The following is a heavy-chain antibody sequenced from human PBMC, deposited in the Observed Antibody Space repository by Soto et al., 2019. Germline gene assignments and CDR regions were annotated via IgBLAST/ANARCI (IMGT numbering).Heavy chain of an antibody. CDR3: ARHSRVTYYHGSGSYRGTFDY. CDR2: IYYSGST. J-gene: IGHJ4*02. D-gene: IGHD3-10*01. CDR1: GGSISSYY. V-gene: IGHV4-59*08. Sequence: SETLSLTCTVSGGSISSYYWSWIRQPPGKGLEWIGYIYYSGSTNYNPPLKSRVTISVDTSKNQFSQKQSSVTAADTAVYYCARHSRVTYYHGSGSYRGTFDYWGQGTLVTVSS.